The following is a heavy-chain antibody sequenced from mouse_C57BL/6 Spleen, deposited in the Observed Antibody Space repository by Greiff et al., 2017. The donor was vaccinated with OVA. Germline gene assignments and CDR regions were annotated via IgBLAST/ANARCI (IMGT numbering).Heavy chain of an antibody. CDR2: INPGSGGT. Sequence: QVQLQQSGAELVRPGTSVKVSCKASGYAFTNYLIEWVKQRPGQGLEWIGVINPGSGGTNYNEKFKGKATLTADKSSSTAYMQLSSLTSEDSAVYYCARRDGYDDYWGQGTTLTVAS. J-gene: IGHJ2*01. CDR3: ARRDGYDDY. D-gene: IGHD2-2*01. V-gene: IGHV1-54*01. CDR1: GYAFTNYL.